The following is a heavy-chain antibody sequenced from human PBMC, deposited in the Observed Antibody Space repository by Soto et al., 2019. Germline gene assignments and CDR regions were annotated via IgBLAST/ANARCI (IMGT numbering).Heavy chain of an antibody. CDR1: GGTLSDHG. CDR2: TIPVFNTA. J-gene: IGHJ3*02. V-gene: IGHV1-69*06. D-gene: IGHD3-10*01. Sequence: QVQLEQSGAEVKKPGSSVKGSCKASGGTLSDHGVAWLRQAPGQGLEWMGGTIPVFNTAKYAQKFQGRVTFTADKFTSIAYMELSSLSSEDTAFYFWARGVYGSGNYYTGPSAFDIWGQGTMVIVSS. CDR3: ARGVYGSGNYYTGPSAFDI.